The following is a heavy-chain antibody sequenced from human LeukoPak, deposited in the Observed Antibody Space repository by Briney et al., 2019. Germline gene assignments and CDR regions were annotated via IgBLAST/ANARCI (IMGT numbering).Heavy chain of an antibody. CDR2: IYPGDSDT. CDR1: GYSFTSYW. Sequence: VESLKISFKGSGYSFTSYWIGWVRQMPGKGLEWMGIIYPGDSDTRYSPSFQGQVTISADKSISTAYLQWSSLKASDTAMYYCARPTNPISGRYKGWLRFWFDPWGQGTLVTVSS. CDR3: ARPTNPISGRYKGWLRFWFDP. D-gene: IGHD5-12*01. J-gene: IGHJ5*02. V-gene: IGHV5-51*01.